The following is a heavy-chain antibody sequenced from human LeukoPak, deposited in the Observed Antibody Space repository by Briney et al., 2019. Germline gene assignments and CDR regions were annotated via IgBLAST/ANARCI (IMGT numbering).Heavy chain of an antibody. CDR3: AREDVVLVDAVRYYYYGMDV. Sequence: ASVKVSCKASGYNFISYYMHWVRQAPGQGLEWMGIINPSGGSTSYAQKFQERVTMTRDTSTSTVYMELSNLKSEDTAVYYCAREDVVLVDAVRYYYYGMDVWGQGTTVTVSS. V-gene: IGHV1-46*01. D-gene: IGHD2-8*01. J-gene: IGHJ6*02. CDR2: INPSGGST. CDR1: GYNFISYY.